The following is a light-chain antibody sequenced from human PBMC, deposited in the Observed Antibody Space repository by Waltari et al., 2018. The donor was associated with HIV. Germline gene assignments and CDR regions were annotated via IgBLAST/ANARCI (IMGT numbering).Light chain of an antibody. CDR1: QTITTSY. CDR2: GES. V-gene: IGKV3-20*01. J-gene: IGKJ4*02. CDR3: QQSGTAIT. Sequence: EVVLTQSPGTLSLSPGERTTLSCRASQTITTSYVAWYYQKPGQAPRILIYGESSRATGIPDRFSGSGSGTDFTLTISRLEPEDFAVYYWQQSGTAITFGGGTKVEIK.